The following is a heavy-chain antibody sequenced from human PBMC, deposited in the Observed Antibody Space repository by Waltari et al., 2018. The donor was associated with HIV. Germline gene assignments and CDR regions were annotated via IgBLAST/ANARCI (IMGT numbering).Heavy chain of an antibody. CDR2: FEPEDGET. J-gene: IGHJ3*01. D-gene: IGHD3-16*01. CDR1: GYTLSELA. CDR3: TGGGSAFDV. Sequence: VQLVQSGAEVKKPGASVKVSCKVSGYTLSELALHWVRQSPGKGLEWMGGFEPEDGETVYAKKFQGRVTMTEDPSTGSAYMDLTGLRFDDTAVYYCTGGGSAFDVWGQGTMVTVSS. V-gene: IGHV1-24*01.